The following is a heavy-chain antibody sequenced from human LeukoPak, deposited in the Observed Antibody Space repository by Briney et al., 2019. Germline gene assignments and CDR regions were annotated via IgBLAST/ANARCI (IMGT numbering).Heavy chain of an antibody. J-gene: IGHJ4*02. CDR3: ARRCRGYDFLDY. CDR1: GXSMRDDY. D-gene: IGHD5-12*01. Sequence: PSETLSLTCTVSGXSMRDDYWDWMRQPPGKGLELIGHINDIGSTNYNSSLRSRVSISVDTSNNQFSLRLTSVTAADTAVYYCARRCRGYDFLDYWGQGTLVTVSS. V-gene: IGHV4-59*08. CDR2: INDIGST.